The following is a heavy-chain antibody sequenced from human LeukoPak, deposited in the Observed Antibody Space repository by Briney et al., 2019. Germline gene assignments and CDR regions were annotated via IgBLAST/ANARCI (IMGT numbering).Heavy chain of an antibody. CDR2: ISGSGVTT. Sequence: GGSLRLSCVASGFTFSTYAMSWVRQAPGQGLEWVSVISGSGVTTYYADSVRGRFSISRANSKNTLWLQMSSLRAEDTAVYFCTKSPFSGSYRFEDWGQGTLVTVSS. J-gene: IGHJ4*02. V-gene: IGHV3-23*01. CDR3: TKSPFSGSYRFED. D-gene: IGHD1-26*01. CDR1: GFTFSTYA.